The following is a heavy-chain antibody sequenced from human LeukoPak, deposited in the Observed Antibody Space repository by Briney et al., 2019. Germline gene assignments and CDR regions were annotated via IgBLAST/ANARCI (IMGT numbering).Heavy chain of an antibody. V-gene: IGHV3-53*01. CDR3: ARLSSFAFDI. Sequence: GGSLRLSCAASGFTLNNAWMSWVRQAPGKGLEWLSLILHNGDSTYYADSVKGRFTISRDNSKNTLYLQMNSLRAEDTAVYYCARLSSFAFDIWGQGTMVTVSS. D-gene: IGHD3-16*02. J-gene: IGHJ3*02. CDR1: GFTLNNAW. CDR2: ILHNGDST.